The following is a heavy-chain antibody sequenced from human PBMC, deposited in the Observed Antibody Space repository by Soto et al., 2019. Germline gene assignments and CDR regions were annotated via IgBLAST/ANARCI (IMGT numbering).Heavy chain of an antibody. CDR3: AKDDGSGAGPGMFDY. CDR1: GFTFSSYG. CDR2: ISYDGSNK. J-gene: IGHJ4*02. Sequence: QVQLVESGGGVVQPGRSLRLSCAASGFTFSSYGMHWVRQAPGKGLEWVAVISYDGSNKYYADSVKGRFTISRDNSKNTLYLQMNSLRAEDTAVYYCAKDDGSGAGPGMFDYWGQGTLVTVSS. D-gene: IGHD6-19*01. V-gene: IGHV3-30*18.